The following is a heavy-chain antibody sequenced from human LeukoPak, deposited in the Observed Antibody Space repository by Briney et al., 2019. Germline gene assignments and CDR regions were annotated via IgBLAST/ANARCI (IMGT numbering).Heavy chain of an antibody. V-gene: IGHV4-30-4*08. CDR1: GGSISSGDYY. Sequence: PSETLSLTCTVSGGSISSGDYYWGWLRQPPGKGLEWIGYIYYSGSTYYNPSLKSRVTISVDTSKNQFSLKLSSVTAADTAVYYCARGGGMATIDVDYWGQGTLVTVSS. CDR3: ARGGGMATIDVDY. D-gene: IGHD5-24*01. CDR2: IYYSGST. J-gene: IGHJ4*02.